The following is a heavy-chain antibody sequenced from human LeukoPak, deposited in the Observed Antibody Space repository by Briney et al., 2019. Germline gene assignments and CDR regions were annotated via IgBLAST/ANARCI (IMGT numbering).Heavy chain of an antibody. CDR3: ARGYYYDSSGPDY. CDR2: ISWNSGSI. J-gene: IGHJ4*02. CDR1: GFTFDDYA. D-gene: IGHD3-22*01. V-gene: IGHV3-9*01. Sequence: GGSLRLSCAASGFTFDDYAMHWVRQAPGKGLEWVSGISWNSGSIGYADSVKGRFTISRDNAKNSLYLQMNSLRAEDTAVYYCARGYYYDSSGPDYWGQGTLVTVSS.